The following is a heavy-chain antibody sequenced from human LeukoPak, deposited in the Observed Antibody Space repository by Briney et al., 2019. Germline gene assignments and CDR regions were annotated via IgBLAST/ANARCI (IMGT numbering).Heavy chain of an antibody. CDR2: INHSGST. J-gene: IGHJ4*02. CDR3: ARALRGYIWGEQFGY. CDR1: GFTFSSYW. V-gene: IGHV4-34*01. Sequence: GSLRLSCAASGFTFSSYWMSWVRQPPGKGLEWIGEINHSGSTNYNPSLKSRVTISVDTSKNQFSLKLSSVTAADTAVYYCARALRGYIWGEQFGYWGQGTLVTVSS. D-gene: IGHD5-12*01.